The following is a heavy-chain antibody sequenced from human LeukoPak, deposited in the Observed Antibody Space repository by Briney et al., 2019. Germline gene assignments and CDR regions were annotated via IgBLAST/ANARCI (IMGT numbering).Heavy chain of an antibody. CDR3: AKERLEPGIAAAGTRPFDY. CDR2: ISWNSGSI. CDR1: GFTFDDYA. Sequence: GGSLRLSCAASGFTFDDYAMHWVRQAPGKGLEWVSGISWNSGSIGYADSVKGRFTISRDNAKNSLYLQMNSLRAEDTALYYCAKERLEPGIAAAGTRPFDYWGQGTLVTVSS. D-gene: IGHD6-13*01. V-gene: IGHV3-9*01. J-gene: IGHJ4*02.